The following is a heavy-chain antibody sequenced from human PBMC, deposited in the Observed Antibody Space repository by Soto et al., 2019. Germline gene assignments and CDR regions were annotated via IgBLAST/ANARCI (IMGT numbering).Heavy chain of an antibody. Sequence: QVQLVESGGGVVQPGRSLRLSCAASGFAFSSFVMQWVRQAPGKGLEWVAAISSDGSDKYYAVSVKGRFTMSRDNSKNTLYLQLSSLTTYDTAVYYCATLLGECYYSRHWGQGTLVVVSS. D-gene: IGHD2-21*01. V-gene: IGHV3-30*03. CDR2: ISSDGSDK. J-gene: IGHJ4*02. CDR3: ATLLGECYYSRH. CDR1: GFAFSSFV.